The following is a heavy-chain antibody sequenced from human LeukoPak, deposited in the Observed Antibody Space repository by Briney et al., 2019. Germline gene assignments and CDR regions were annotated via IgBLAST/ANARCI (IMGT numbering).Heavy chain of an antibody. J-gene: IGHJ4*02. CDR1: GGSFSGYY. CDR2: INHSGST. Sequence: SETLSLTCAVYGGSFSGYYWSWIRQPPGKGLEWIGEINHSGSTNYNPSLKSRVTISVDTSKNQFSLKLSSVTAAHTAVYYCARQTGYDPDYWGQGTLVTVSS. V-gene: IGHV4-34*01. D-gene: IGHD5-12*01. CDR3: ARQTGYDPDY.